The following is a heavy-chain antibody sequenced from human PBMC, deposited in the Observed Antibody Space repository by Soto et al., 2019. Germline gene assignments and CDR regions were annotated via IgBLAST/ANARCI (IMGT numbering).Heavy chain of an antibody. D-gene: IGHD1-26*01. J-gene: IGHJ6*02. Sequence: TLSLTCTVSGGSISSGGYYWSWIRQHPGKGLEWIGYIYYSGSTYYNPSLKSRVTISVDTSKNQFSLKLSSVTAADTAVYYCAREPEGGSYSGWSYYYYGMDVWGQGTTVTVSS. CDR3: AREPEGGSYSGWSYYYYGMDV. V-gene: IGHV4-31*03. CDR1: GGSISSGGYY. CDR2: IYYSGST.